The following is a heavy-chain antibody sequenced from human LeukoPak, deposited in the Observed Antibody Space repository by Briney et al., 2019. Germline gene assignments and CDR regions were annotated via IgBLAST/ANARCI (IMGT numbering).Heavy chain of an antibody. CDR1: GFTFSSYG. CDR3: AKDRETTASGTFDY. D-gene: IGHD1-1*01. CDR2: ILEDGRIK. V-gene: IGHV3-30*18. J-gene: IGHJ4*02. Sequence: HPGGSLRLSCVVSGFTFSSYGMHWVRQAPGKGLEWVAVILEDGRIKKYADSVKDRFTISRDNTNNTLYLQMHSLRVEDTGIYFCAKDRETTASGTFDYWGLGTLVTVSS.